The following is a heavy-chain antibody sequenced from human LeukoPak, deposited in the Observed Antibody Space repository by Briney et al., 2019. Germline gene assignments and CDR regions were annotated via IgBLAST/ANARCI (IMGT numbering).Heavy chain of an antibody. J-gene: IGHJ4*02. Sequence: ASVKVSCKASGYTFNSYEINWVRQATGQGLDWMGWISGYNGNTNYAQKLQGRVTMTMDTSTSTAYMELRSLRSDDTAVYYCARDYASGSWYSDYWGQGTLVTVSS. D-gene: IGHD3-10*01. V-gene: IGHV1-18*01. CDR3: ARDYASGSWYSDY. CDR2: ISGYNGNT. CDR1: GYTFNSYE.